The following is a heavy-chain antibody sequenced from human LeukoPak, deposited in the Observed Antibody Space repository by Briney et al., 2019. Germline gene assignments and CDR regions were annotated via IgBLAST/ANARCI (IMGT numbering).Heavy chain of an antibody. D-gene: IGHD2-8*02. Sequence: QPGGSLRLSCAASGFTFSSYEMNWVRQAPGKGLEWVSYISSSGSTIYYADSVKGRFTISRDNAKNSLYLQMNSLRAEDTAVYYCARAHWSGDVFYDYWGQGTLVTVSS. CDR3: ARAHWSGDVFYDY. J-gene: IGHJ4*02. CDR2: ISSSGSTI. CDR1: GFTFSSYE. V-gene: IGHV3-48*03.